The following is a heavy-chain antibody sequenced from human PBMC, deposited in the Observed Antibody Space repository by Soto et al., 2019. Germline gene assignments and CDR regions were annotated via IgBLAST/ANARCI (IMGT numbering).Heavy chain of an antibody. J-gene: IGHJ6*02. Sequence: GASVKVSCKASGYTFTGYYMHWVRQAPGQGLEWMGWINPNSGGTNYAQKFQGWVTMTRDTSISTAYMELSRLRSDDTAVYYCARAAGVRALYYYGMDVWGQGTTVTVSS. CDR2: INPNSGGT. D-gene: IGHD1-1*01. CDR3: ARAAGVRALYYYGMDV. CDR1: GYTFTGYY. V-gene: IGHV1-2*04.